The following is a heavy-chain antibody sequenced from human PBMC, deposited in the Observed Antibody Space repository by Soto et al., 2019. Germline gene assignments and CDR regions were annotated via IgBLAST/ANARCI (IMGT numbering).Heavy chain of an antibody. V-gene: IGHV4-31*03. D-gene: IGHD2-2*01. J-gene: IGHJ3*02. CDR3: ARGDIVVVPAASDAFDI. CDR1: GGSISSGGYY. CDR2: IYYSGST. Sequence: PSETLSLTCTVSGGSISSGGYYWSWIRQHPGKGLEWIGYIYYSGSTYYNPSLKSRVTISVDTSKNQFSLKLSSVTAADTAVYYCARGDIVVVPAASDAFDIWGQGKMVT.